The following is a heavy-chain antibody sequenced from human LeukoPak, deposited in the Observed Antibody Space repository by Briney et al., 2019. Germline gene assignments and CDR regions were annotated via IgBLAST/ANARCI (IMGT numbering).Heavy chain of an antibody. CDR2: INPNSGGT. CDR1: GYTFTGYY. CDR3: ARDLGYNWNDGGFDY. V-gene: IGHV1-2*02. Sequence: GASVNVSCKASGYTFTGYYMHWVRQAPGQGLEWMGWINPNSGGTNCAQKFQGRVTMTRDTSISTAYMELSRLRSDDTAVHYCARDLGYNWNDGGFDYWGQGTLVTVSS. J-gene: IGHJ4*02. D-gene: IGHD1-1*01.